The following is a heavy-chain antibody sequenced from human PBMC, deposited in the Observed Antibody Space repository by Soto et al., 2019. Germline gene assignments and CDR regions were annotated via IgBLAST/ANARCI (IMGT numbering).Heavy chain of an antibody. CDR3: RVECQREVGADY. CDR1: GYTFTNYA. Sequence: QVHLVQSGAEVKKPGASVKVSCKASGYTFTNYAISWVRQAPGQGLEWMGWVSTCTGYTKYAQKLQVRATMTTDTSTSGAVMELRSLTSDDTAVYYCRVECQREVGADYWGLGTLGTGTS. V-gene: IGHV1-18*01. D-gene: IGHD3-3*01. CDR2: VSTCTGYT. J-gene: IGHJ4*02.